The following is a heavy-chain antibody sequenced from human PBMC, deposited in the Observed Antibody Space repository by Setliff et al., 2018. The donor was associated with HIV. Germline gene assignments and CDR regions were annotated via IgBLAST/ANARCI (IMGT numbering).Heavy chain of an antibody. Sequence: GASVKVSCKASGYTFISHGISWVRQAPGQGLEWMGWISAHNGDARYAHKLQDRLTMTVDTSTTTAYLALRSLRSDDTAVYYFGRTGVVGGGDVWGKGTTVTVSS. D-gene: IGHD3-10*01. V-gene: IGHV1-18*01. J-gene: IGHJ6*04. CDR3: GRTGVVGGGDV. CDR2: ISAHNGDA. CDR1: GYTFISHG.